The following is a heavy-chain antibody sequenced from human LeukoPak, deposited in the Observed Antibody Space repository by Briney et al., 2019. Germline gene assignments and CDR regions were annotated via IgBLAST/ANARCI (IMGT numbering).Heavy chain of an antibody. CDR2: INHSGST. CDR3: AREASSSSY. D-gene: IGHD6-6*01. CDR1: GGSFSGYY. Sequence: LSETLSLTCAVYGGSFSGYYWSWIRQPPGKGLEWIGEINHSGSTNYNPSLKSRVTISVDTSKNQFSLKLSSVTAADTAVYYCAREASSSSYWGQGTLVTVSS. J-gene: IGHJ4*02. V-gene: IGHV4-34*01.